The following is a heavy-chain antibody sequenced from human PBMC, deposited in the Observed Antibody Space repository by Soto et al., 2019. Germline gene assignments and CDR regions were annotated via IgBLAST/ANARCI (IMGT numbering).Heavy chain of an antibody. D-gene: IGHD5-12*01. Sequence: QLQLQESGPGLVKPSETLSLTCTVSGGSISSSSYYWGWIRQPPGKGLEWIGSIYYSGSTYYNPSLKSRVTISVDTSKNQFSLKLSSVTAAVTAVYYCAEFLAPFEYSCYDGQVWGQGTLVTVSS. CDR1: GGSISSSSYY. V-gene: IGHV4-39*01. CDR2: IYYSGST. J-gene: IGHJ4*02. CDR3: AEFLAPFEYSCYDGQV.